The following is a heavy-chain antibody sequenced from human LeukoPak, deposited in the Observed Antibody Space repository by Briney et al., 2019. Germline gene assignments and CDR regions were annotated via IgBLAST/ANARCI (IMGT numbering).Heavy chain of an antibody. CDR2: INPKSGGK. J-gene: IGHJ3*02. Sequence: GSVTVSCMASGYTFKGYLMHWVRQAPGQGLEGMGWINPKSGGKNYAQTFQGRFTMTSDTSISTAYMELRRLRYDDTAVYYCATAVIVAVFGDAFDIWGQGTLVTVSS. CDR3: ATAVIVAVFGDAFDI. CDR1: GYTFKGYL. D-gene: IGHD6-13*01. V-gene: IGHV1-2*02.